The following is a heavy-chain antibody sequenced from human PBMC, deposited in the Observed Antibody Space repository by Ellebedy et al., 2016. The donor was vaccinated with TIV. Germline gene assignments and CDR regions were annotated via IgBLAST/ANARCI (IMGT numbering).Heavy chain of an antibody. Sequence: GESLKISCAASGFTFSNYGIHWVRQAPGKGLEWVAVIWYDGRKKYYADSVKGRFTISRDNSKNTLYLQMNSLRAEDTAVYYCARDSQLRDYYYYYGMDVWGQGTTVTVSS. CDR1: GFTFSNYG. D-gene: IGHD2-2*01. CDR2: IWYDGRKK. J-gene: IGHJ6*02. CDR3: ARDSQLRDYYYYYGMDV. V-gene: IGHV3-33*08.